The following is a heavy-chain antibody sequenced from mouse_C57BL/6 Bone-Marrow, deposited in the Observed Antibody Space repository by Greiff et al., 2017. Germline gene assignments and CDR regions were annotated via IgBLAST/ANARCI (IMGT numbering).Heavy chain of an antibody. CDR3: VRQGDGPFDY. D-gene: IGHD2-3*01. J-gene: IGHJ2*01. Sequence: EVQVVESGGGLVQPKGSLKLSCAASGFSFNTYAMNWVRQAQGKGLEWVARIRSKSNNYATYYADSVKDRFTISRDDSESMLYLQMNNLKTEDTAMYYCVRQGDGPFDYWGQGTTLTVSS. V-gene: IGHV10-1*01. CDR2: IRSKSNNYAT. CDR1: GFSFNTYA.